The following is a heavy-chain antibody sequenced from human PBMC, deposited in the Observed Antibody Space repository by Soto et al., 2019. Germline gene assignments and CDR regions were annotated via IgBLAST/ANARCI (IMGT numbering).Heavy chain of an antibody. J-gene: IGHJ4*02. CDR1: GYSFAGYW. D-gene: IGHD3-22*01. CDR3: ARHIYYSDTCPNFQYYFDS. V-gene: IGHV5-10-1*01. CDR2: IDPSDSQT. Sequence: PGETLKISCKGSGYSFAGYWITWVRQKPGKGLEWMGRIDPSDSQTYYSPSFRGHVTISVTKSITTVFLQWSSLRASYTAMYYCARHIYYSDTCPNFQYYFDSWGQGTPVTVSS.